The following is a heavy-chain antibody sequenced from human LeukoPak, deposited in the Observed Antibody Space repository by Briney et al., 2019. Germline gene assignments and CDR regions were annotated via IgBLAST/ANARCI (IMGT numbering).Heavy chain of an antibody. V-gene: IGHV1-18*01. J-gene: IGHJ4*02. Sequence: ASVKVSCKASGYTFTSYGISWVRQAPGQGLEWMGWISAYNGNTNYAQKLQGRVTMNTDTSTSTAYMELRSLRSDDTAVYYCARDYYDSSGYYFDYWGQGTLVTVSS. CDR2: ISAYNGNT. CDR3: ARDYYDSSGYYFDY. D-gene: IGHD3-22*01. CDR1: GYTFTSYG.